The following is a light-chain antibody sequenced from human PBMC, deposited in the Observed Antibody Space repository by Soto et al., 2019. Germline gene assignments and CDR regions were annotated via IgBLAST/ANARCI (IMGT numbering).Light chain of an antibody. CDR1: KIVNNT. CDR3: QEYNRRPPAT. CDR2: GAS. V-gene: IGKV3-15*01. J-gene: IGKJ1*01. Sequence: ELVLTQSPATLSVSPGEGVTLSCRARKIVNNTLAWDQQKPGQAPSLLSHGASTMAAGVPARFSGSGSGTEFTHTISSLQSEDYAVYYGQEYNRRPPATFGQGTKVEIK.